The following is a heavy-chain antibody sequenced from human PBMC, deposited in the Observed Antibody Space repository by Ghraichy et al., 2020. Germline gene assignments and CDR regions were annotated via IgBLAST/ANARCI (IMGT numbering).Heavy chain of an antibody. D-gene: IGHD3-10*01. J-gene: IGHJ4*02. Sequence: GGSLRLSCAASGFTFSDSAMSWVRQAPGKGLEWVSAIRATGGGTYYADSVKGRFTISRDNSKNTLYLQMNSLRAEDTAIYYCANPCASGRRYFDSWGQGTLVTVSS. CDR2: IRATGGGT. CDR1: GFTFSDSA. CDR3: ANPCASGRRYFDS. V-gene: IGHV3-23*01.